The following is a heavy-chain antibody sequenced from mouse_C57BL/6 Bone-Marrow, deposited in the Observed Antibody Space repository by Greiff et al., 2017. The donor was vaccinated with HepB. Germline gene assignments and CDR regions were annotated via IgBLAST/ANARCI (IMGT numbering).Heavy chain of an antibody. V-gene: IGHV14-4*01. CDR1: GFNIKDDY. CDR3: TTGDYDGGYAMDY. J-gene: IGHJ4*01. CDR2: IDPENGDT. D-gene: IGHD2-4*01. Sequence: VQLQQSGAELVRPGASVKLSCTASGFNIKDDYMHWVKQRPEQGLEWIGWIDPENGDTEYASKFQGKATITADTSSNTAYLQLSSLTSEDTAVYYCTTGDYDGGYAMDYWGQGTSVTVSS.